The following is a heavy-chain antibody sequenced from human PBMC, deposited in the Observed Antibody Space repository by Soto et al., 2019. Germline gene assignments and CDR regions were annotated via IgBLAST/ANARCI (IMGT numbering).Heavy chain of an antibody. J-gene: IGHJ6*02. Sequence: PGESLKISCKGSGYSFTSYWIGWVRQMPGKGLEWMGIIYPGDSDTRYSPSFQGQVTISADKSISTAYLQWSSLKASDTAMYYCARAYYYDSSGYAIYGMDVWGQGTTVTVSS. CDR1: GYSFTSYW. CDR3: ARAYYYDSSGYAIYGMDV. D-gene: IGHD3-22*01. CDR2: IYPGDSDT. V-gene: IGHV5-51*01.